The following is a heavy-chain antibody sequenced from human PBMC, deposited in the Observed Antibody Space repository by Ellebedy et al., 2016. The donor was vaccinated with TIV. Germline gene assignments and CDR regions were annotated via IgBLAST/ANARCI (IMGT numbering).Heavy chain of an antibody. CDR1: GFTVSTNY. V-gene: IGHV3-66*01. J-gene: IGHJ2*01. D-gene: IGHD3-10*02. Sequence: GGSLRLSCAASGFTVSTNYMNWVRQAPGKGLEWVSIISSAGSTYYADSVKGRFTISKDNSKNTLNLQMNSLRAEDTAVYYCARESFYDVDLSGWYFDLWGRGTLVTVSS. CDR3: ARESFYDVDLSGWYFDL. CDR2: ISSAGST.